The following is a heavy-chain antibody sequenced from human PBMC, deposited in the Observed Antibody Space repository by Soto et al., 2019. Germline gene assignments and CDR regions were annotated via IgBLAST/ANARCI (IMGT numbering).Heavy chain of an antibody. Sequence: VKVSCKASGGTFSSYAISWVRQAPGQGLEWMGGIIPIFGTANYAQKFQGRVTITADESTSTAYMELSSLRSEDTAVYYCARARVAKLEAAAGPRGRWFDPWGQGTLVTVSS. V-gene: IGHV1-69*01. D-gene: IGHD6-13*01. J-gene: IGHJ5*02. CDR1: GGTFSSYA. CDR2: IIPIFGTA. CDR3: ARARVAKLEAAAGPRGRWFDP.